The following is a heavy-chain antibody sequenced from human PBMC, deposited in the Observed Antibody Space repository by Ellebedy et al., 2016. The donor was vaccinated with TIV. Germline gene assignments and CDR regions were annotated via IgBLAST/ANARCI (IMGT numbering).Heavy chain of an antibody. CDR3: ARGGGASYSRASLD. CDR2: INTNTGNP. Sequence: AASVKVSCKASGYTFTTYAMNWVRQAPGQGLEWMGWINTNTGNPTYAQGFTGRFVFSLDTSVSTAYLQISSLKAEDTAVYYCARGGGASYSRASLDWGQGILVTVSS. V-gene: IGHV7-4-1*02. CDR1: GYTFTTYA. D-gene: IGHD2-15*01. J-gene: IGHJ4*02.